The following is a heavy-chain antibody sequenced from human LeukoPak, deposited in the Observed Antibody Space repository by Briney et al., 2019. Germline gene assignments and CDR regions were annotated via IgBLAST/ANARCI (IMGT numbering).Heavy chain of an antibody. V-gene: IGHV4-59*12. Sequence: SETLSLTCTVSGGSLSSYYWSWIRQPPGKGLEWVGYIYYSGSTNYHPSLKSRVTISVDTSKIQFSLKLSSVTAADTAVYYCAREITYYYDSSGSTYYFDYWGQGTLVTVSS. CDR3: AREITYYYDSSGSTYYFDY. J-gene: IGHJ4*02. D-gene: IGHD3-22*01. CDR1: GGSLSSYY. CDR2: IYYSGST.